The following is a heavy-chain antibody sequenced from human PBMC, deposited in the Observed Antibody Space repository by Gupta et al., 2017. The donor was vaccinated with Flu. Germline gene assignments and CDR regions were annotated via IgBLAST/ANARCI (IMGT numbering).Heavy chain of an antibody. D-gene: IGHD2-15*01. J-gene: IGHJ4*02. CDR3: VKEXCSAASCPKKFDY. CDR1: A. CDR2: ISCNSGAI. V-gene: IGHV3-9*01. Sequence: AMHAVRQATGKVLEWVAGISCNSGAIGYADSVKGRFTISRDNAKNSLYLQMNILRVEDTXVXYCVKEXCSAASCPKKFDYRGQGTLVTVSS.